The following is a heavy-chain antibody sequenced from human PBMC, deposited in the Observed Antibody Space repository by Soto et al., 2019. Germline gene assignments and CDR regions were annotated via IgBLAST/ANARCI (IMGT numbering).Heavy chain of an antibody. Sequence: ASVKVSCKASGYTFTSYGISWVRQAPGQGLEWMGWISAYNGNTNYAQKLQGRVTMTTDTSTSTAYMELRSLRSDDTAVYYCARADGWYCSSTSCHFDYWGQGTLVTVLL. D-gene: IGHD2-2*01. V-gene: IGHV1-18*04. CDR1: GYTFTSYG. CDR3: ARADGWYCSSTSCHFDY. J-gene: IGHJ4*02. CDR2: ISAYNGNT.